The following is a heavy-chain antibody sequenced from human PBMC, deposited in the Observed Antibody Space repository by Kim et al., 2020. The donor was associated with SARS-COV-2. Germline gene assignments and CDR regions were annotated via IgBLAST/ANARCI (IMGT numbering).Heavy chain of an antibody. D-gene: IGHD1-1*01. CDR3: ARAPGTGIRERNAFDI. Sequence: SETLSLTCAVYGGSFSGYYWSWIRQPPGKGLEWIGEINHSGSTNYNPSLKSRVTISVDTSKNQFSLKLSSVTAADTAVYYCARAPGTGIRERNAFDIWGQGTMVTVSS. V-gene: IGHV4-34*01. J-gene: IGHJ3*02. CDR1: GGSFSGYY. CDR2: INHSGST.